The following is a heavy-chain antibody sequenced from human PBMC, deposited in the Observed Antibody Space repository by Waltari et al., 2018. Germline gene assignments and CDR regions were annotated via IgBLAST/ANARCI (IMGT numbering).Heavy chain of an antibody. CDR2: IYHSGRT. D-gene: IGHD3-22*01. J-gene: IGHJ4*02. CDR3: ARCYDSSGWPYY. CDR1: GYSISSGYY. V-gene: IGHV4-38-2*01. Sequence: QVQLQESGPGLVKSSETLSLTCAVSGYSISSGYYWGWIRQPPGKGLEWIGSIYHSGRTYYNPSLKSRVTISVDTSKNQFSLKLSSVTAADTAVYYCARCYDSSGWPYYWGQGTLVTVSS.